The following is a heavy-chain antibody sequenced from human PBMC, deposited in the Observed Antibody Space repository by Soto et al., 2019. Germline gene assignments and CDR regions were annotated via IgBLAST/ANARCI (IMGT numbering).Heavy chain of an antibody. CDR1: GFTFTSYA. V-gene: IGHV3-23*01. D-gene: IGHD6-19*01. Sequence: EVQLLESGGGLVQPGVSLRLSCAASGFTFTSYAMSWVRQAPGKGLEWVSGISGSGGSTYYADSVKGRFTISRDNSKNTLYLQMNSLRAEDTAVYYCAKVGLAVAGTWVDYWGQGTLVTVSS. J-gene: IGHJ4*02. CDR2: ISGSGGST. CDR3: AKVGLAVAGTWVDY.